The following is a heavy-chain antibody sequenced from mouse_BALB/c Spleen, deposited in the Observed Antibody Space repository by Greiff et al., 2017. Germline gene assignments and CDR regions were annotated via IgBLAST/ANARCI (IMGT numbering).Heavy chain of an antibody. CDR1: GFSLTSYG. CDR3: ARKGYGYDRGYAMDY. CDR2: IWSGGST. D-gene: IGHD2-2*01. Sequence: VMLVESGPGLVQPSQSLSITCTVSGFSLTSYGVHWVRQSPGKGLEWLGVIWSGGSTDYNAAFISRLSISKDNSKSQVFFKMNSLQANDTAIYYCARKGYGYDRGYAMDYWGQGTSVTVSS. V-gene: IGHV2-2*02. J-gene: IGHJ4*01.